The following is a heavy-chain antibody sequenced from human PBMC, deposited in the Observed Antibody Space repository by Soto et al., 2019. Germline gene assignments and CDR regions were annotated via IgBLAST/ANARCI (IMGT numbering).Heavy chain of an antibody. Sequence: GGSLRLSCAASGFTFSSYGMHWVRQAPGKGLEWVAVIWYDGSNKYYADSVKGRFTISRDNSKNTLYLQMNSLRAEDTAVYYCATYDSSGSFGYWGQGTTVTVSS. CDR1: GFTFSSYG. CDR2: IWYDGSNK. D-gene: IGHD3-22*01. V-gene: IGHV3-33*01. J-gene: IGHJ4*03. CDR3: ATYDSSGSFGY.